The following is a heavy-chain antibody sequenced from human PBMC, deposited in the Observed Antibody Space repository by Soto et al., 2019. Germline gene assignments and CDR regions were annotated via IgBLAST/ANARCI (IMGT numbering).Heavy chain of an antibody. V-gene: IGHV1-69*06. D-gene: IGHD3-3*01. CDR2: IIPIFGTA. CDR3: ARATLRFAPTPGNNWFDT. J-gene: IGHJ5*02. CDR1: GGTFSSYA. Sequence: SVKVSCKASGGTFSSYAISWVRQAPGQGLEWMGGIIPIFGTANYAQKFQGRVTITADKSTSTAYMELSSLRSEDRDVYYCARATLRFAPTPGNNWFDTWGQGTLVTVSS.